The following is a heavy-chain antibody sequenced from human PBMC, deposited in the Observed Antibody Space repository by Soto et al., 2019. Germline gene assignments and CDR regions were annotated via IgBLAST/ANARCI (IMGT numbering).Heavy chain of an antibody. J-gene: IGHJ2*01. CDR3: ARMSYYYDKWYFDL. V-gene: IGHV4-30-4*01. Sequence: QLQESGPGLVKPSQTLSLTCSVSGGSINNDDCYWSWLRQTPGKGLQWIGYVYYSGSSDCIPSLKSRLSMSIDKSKNQFTLKLSSVTAADTAIYYCARMSYYYDKWYFDLWGRGTLVTVSS. D-gene: IGHD3-22*01. CDR1: GGSINNDDCY. CDR2: VYYSGSS.